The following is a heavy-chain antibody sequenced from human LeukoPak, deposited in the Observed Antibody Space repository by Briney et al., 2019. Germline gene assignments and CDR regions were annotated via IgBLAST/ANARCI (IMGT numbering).Heavy chain of an antibody. CDR1: GFTVSGYA. J-gene: IGHJ4*02. D-gene: IGHD5-12*01. Sequence: PGGSLRLSCAASGFTVSGYAMNWVRQAPGKGLEWVATISTSGGSTYYADSVKGRFTISRDNSKNTLYLQINSLRAEDTAVYYCAKDPRSYIVTTMLFQYWGQGTLVTVSS. CDR3: AKDPRSYIVTTMLFQY. CDR2: ISTSGGST. V-gene: IGHV3-23*01.